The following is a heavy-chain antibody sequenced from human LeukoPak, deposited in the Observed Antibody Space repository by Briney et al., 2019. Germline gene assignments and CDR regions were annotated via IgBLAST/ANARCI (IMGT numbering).Heavy chain of an antibody. D-gene: IGHD3-10*01. J-gene: IGHJ5*02. V-gene: IGHV4-4*07. CDR3: AMLTKQYYYGSGSYSWFDP. Sequence: SETLSLTCTVSGGSISSYYWSWIRQPAGKGLEWIGRIYTSGSTNYNPSLKSRVTMSVDKSKNQFSLKLSSVTAADTAVYYCAMLTKQYYYGSGSYSWFDPWGQGTLVTVSS. CDR1: GGSISSYY. CDR2: IYTSGST.